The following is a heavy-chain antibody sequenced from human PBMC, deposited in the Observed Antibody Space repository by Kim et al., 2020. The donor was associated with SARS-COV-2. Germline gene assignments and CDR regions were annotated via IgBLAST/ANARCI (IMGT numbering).Heavy chain of an antibody. CDR1: GFTFSSYS. J-gene: IGHJ4*02. D-gene: IGHD6-13*01. Sequence: GGSLRLSCAASGFTFSSYSMNWVRQAPGKGLEWVSSISSSSSYIYYADSVKGRFTISRDNAKNSLYLQMNSLRAEDTAVYYCARAREGESWEQQLVPPFYWGQGTLVTVSS. V-gene: IGHV3-21*01. CDR3: ARAREGESWEQQLVPPFY. CDR2: ISSSSSYI.